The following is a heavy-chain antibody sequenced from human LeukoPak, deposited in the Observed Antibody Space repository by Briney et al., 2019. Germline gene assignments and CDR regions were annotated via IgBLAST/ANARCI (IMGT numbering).Heavy chain of an antibody. CDR2: INPNSGGT. Sequence: ASVKVSCKASGYTFTGYYMHWVRQAPGQGLEWMGWINPNSGGTNYAQKFQGRVTMTRDTSISTAYMELSRLRSDDTAVYYCARARMNYDYVWGSYRSLLDAFDIWGQGTMVTVSS. D-gene: IGHD3-16*02. CDR1: GYTFTGYY. V-gene: IGHV1-2*02. J-gene: IGHJ3*02. CDR3: ARARMNYDYVWGSYRSLLDAFDI.